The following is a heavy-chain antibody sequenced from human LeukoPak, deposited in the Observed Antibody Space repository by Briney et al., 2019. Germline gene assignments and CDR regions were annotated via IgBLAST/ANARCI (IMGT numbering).Heavy chain of an antibody. V-gene: IGHV5-51*01. D-gene: IGHD3-3*01. CDR3: ARLGFWSGSSRGHYCYMDV. Sequence: GESLKISCKSSGFSFTSYWIGWVRQMPGKGLEWMGIIYPGDSDTRYSPSFQGQVTISADRSISTAYLQWSSLKASDTAMYYCARLGFWSGSSRGHYCYMDVWGTGTTVTVSS. CDR1: GFSFTSYW. J-gene: IGHJ6*03. CDR2: IYPGDSDT.